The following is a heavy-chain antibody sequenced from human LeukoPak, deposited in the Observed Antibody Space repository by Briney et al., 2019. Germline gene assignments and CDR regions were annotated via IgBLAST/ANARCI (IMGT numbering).Heavy chain of an antibody. Sequence: PGGSLRLSCAASGFTVSSNYMTWVRQAPGKGLEWVSVIYSGGTTYYADSVKGRFTNSGDNSKNTLYLQMNSLRAEDTAVYYCARKIRSGWAFDYWGQGTLVTVSS. CDR3: ARKIRSGWAFDY. D-gene: IGHD6-19*01. J-gene: IGHJ4*02. CDR1: GFTVSSNY. CDR2: IYSGGTT. V-gene: IGHV3-53*01.